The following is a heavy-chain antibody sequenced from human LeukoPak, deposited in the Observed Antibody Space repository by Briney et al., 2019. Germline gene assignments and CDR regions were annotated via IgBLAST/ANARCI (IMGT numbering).Heavy chain of an antibody. CDR2: IYYSGST. V-gene: IGHV4-59*01. CDR1: GGSISSYY. D-gene: IGHD6-19*01. J-gene: IGHJ3*02. CDR3: ARVRGSRGAFDI. Sequence: SETLSLTCTVSGGSISSYYWSWLRQPPGKGLEWIGYIYYSGSTNYNPSLKSRVTISVDTSKNQFSLKLSSVTAADTAVYYCARVRGSRGAFDIWGQGTMVTVSS.